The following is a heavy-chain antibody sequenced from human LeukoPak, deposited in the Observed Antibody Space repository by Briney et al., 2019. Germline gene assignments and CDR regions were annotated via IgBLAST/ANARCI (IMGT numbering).Heavy chain of an antibody. CDR2: VSGGTGNT. D-gene: IGHD2-15*01. J-gene: IGHJ3*02. CDR3: MSPGWYDAFDI. Sequence: GGSLRLSCAASGFTSGSYAMSWVRQAPGKGLEWVSVVSGGTGNTYYADSVKGRFTISRDNSKNTLYLQMNSLRAEDTAVYYCMSPGWYDAFDIWGQGTMVTVSS. V-gene: IGHV3-23*01. CDR1: GFTSGSYA.